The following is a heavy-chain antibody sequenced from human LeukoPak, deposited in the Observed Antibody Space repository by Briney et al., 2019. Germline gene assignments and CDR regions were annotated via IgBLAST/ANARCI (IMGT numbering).Heavy chain of an antibody. CDR3: ARLNSLTAVDTAMAILDY. Sequence: SETLSLTCTVSGGSISSYYWSWIRQPPGKGLEWIGYIYYSGSTNYNPSLKSRVTTSVDTSKNQFSLKLSSVTAADTAVYYCARLNSLTAVDTAMAILDYWGQGTLVTVSS. V-gene: IGHV4-59*08. J-gene: IGHJ4*02. D-gene: IGHD5-18*01. CDR2: IYYSGST. CDR1: GGSISSYY.